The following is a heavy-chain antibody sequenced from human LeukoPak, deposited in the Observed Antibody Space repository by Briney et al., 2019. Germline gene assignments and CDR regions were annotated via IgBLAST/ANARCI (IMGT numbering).Heavy chain of an antibody. J-gene: IGHJ3*02. CDR3: AKSSRGYSYRDAFDI. V-gene: IGHV3-23*01. D-gene: IGHD5-18*01. Sequence: PGGSLRLSCAASGFTFSSYAMSWVRQAPGKGLEWVTAISGSGGSTYYADYADSVKGRFTISRDNSKNTLYLQMNSLRAEDTAVYYCAKSSRGYSYRDAFDIWGQGTMVTVSS. CDR1: GFTFSSYA. CDR2: ISGSGGST.